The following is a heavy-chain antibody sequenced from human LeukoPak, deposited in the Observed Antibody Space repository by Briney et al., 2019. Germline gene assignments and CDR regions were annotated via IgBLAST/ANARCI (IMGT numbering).Heavy chain of an antibody. Sequence: GRSLRLSCAASGFPSDDYAMHWVRQAPGKGLEWVSGISWHTGTTGYAESVKGRFTISSDSAKNSLYLQMDSPRVEDTALYYCAKSGRKYYPVLGLDFWGQGALVTVSS. CDR2: ISWHTGTT. J-gene: IGHJ4*02. CDR3: AKSGRKYYPVLGLDF. CDR1: GFPSDDYA. V-gene: IGHV3-9*02. D-gene: IGHD1-26*01.